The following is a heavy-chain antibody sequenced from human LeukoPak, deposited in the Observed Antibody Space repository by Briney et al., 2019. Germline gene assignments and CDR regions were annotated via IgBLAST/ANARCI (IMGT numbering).Heavy chain of an antibody. CDR3: ARQGRYCSGGSCRLSWFDP. CDR1: GYGFTSYW. Sequence: GASLQISCKGSGYGFTSYWIGWVRRMPGKGREGMGIIYPGDSDTRYSPSFQGQVTISADKSISTAYLQWSSLKASDTAMYYCARQGRYCSGGSCRLSWFDPWGQGTLVTVSS. V-gene: IGHV5-51*01. CDR2: IYPGDSDT. J-gene: IGHJ5*02. D-gene: IGHD2-15*01.